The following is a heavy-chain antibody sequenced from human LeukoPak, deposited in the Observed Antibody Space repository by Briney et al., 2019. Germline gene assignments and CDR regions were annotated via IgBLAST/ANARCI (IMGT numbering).Heavy chain of an antibody. D-gene: IGHD5-12*01. J-gene: IGHJ4*02. V-gene: IGHV3-30*01. Sequence: PGRSLRLSCAASGFTFSSYAMHWVRQAPGKGLEWVAVISYDGSNKYYADSVKGRFTISRDNSKNTLYLQMNSLRAEDTAVYYCARDFEEIVATIIGDYWGQGTQVTVSS. CDR1: GFTFSSYA. CDR2: ISYDGSNK. CDR3: ARDFEEIVATIIGDY.